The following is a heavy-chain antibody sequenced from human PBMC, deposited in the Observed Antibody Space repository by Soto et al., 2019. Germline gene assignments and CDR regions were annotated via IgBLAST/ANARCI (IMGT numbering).Heavy chain of an antibody. V-gene: IGHV3-23*04. CDR1: GFTFSIYA. D-gene: IGHD5-12*01. Sequence: EKQLVESGGALAQPGGSLRLSCVGSGFTFSIYALTWVRQAPGKGLEWVSLITNNGDTTFFGDSVKGRFSISRDNSKNTLYLQLENVRAEDTAVYYCAMSAGYGGAFDVWGQGTMVAVSS. CDR2: ITNNGDTT. CDR3: AMSAGYGGAFDV. J-gene: IGHJ3*01.